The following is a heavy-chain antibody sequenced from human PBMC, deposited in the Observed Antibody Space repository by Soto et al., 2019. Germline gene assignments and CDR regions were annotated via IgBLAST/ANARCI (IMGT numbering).Heavy chain of an antibody. V-gene: IGHV4-38-2*01. D-gene: IGHD2-2*01. CDR1: GSSITSGYY. Sequence: SETLSLTCAVSGSSITSGYYWGWIRQSPGKGLEWIGSIQHSGNFYDRASTYYNPSLKSRVTISVDTSKSQFSLNLRSVSAADTAVYYCARNRSSTRHPGLFNYWGQGILVTVSS. J-gene: IGHJ4*02. CDR3: ARNRSSTRHPGLFNY. CDR2: IQHSGNFYDRAST.